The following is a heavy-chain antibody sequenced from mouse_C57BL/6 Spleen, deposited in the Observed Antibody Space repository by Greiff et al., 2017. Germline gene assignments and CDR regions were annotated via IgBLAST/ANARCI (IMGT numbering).Heavy chain of an antibody. V-gene: IGHV1-4*01. CDR3: ARDGYDPFDD. J-gene: IGHJ2*01. Sequence: QVHVKPSGAELARPGASVKMSCKASGYTFTSYTMHWVKQRPGQGLEWIGYITPSSGYTKYNQKFKDKATLTADKSSSTADMQLSSLTSEDAAVYYCARDGYDPFDDGGQGTTLTVSS. CDR1: GYTFTSYT. D-gene: IGHD2-2*01. CDR2: ITPSSGYT.